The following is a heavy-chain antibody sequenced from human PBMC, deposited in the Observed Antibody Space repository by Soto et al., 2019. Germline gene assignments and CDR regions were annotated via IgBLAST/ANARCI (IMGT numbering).Heavy chain of an antibody. CDR1: GFTFSSYA. CDR2: ISYDGSNK. J-gene: IGHJ3*02. CDR3: AREGGYSYATAFDI. Sequence: QVQLVESGGGVVQPGRSLRLSCAASGFTFSSYAMHWVRQAPGKGLEWVSVISYDGSNKYYADSVKGRFTISRDNSKNTLYLQMTSLRAEDTAVYYCAREGGYSYATAFDIWGQGTMVTVSS. V-gene: IGHV3-30-3*01. D-gene: IGHD5-18*01.